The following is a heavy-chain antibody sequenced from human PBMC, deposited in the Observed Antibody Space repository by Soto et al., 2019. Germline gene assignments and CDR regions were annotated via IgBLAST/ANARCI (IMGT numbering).Heavy chain of an antibody. J-gene: IGHJ5*02. Sequence: QVQLVQSGAEVKKPGASVKVSCKASGYTFNSYGISWVRQAPGQGLEWMGWISAYNGNTNYAQKLQGRVTMITDTSPNTAYLELTSLRSDDTAVYYCSTVNRSRLLNCFDPSAHGTPVTVSS. V-gene: IGHV1-18*01. D-gene: IGHD6-19*01. CDR2: ISAYNGNT. CDR3: STVNRSRLLNCFDP. CDR1: GYTFNSYG.